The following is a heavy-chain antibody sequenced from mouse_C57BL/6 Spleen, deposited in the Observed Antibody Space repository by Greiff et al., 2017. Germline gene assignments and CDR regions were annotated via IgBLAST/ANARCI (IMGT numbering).Heavy chain of an antibody. J-gene: IGHJ3*01. V-gene: IGHV5-17*01. CDR2: ISSGSSTI. Sequence: EVKVEESGGGLVKPGGSLKLSCAASGFTFSDYGMHWVRQAPEKGLEWVAYISSGSSTIYYADTVKGRFTISRDNAKNTLFLQMTSLRSEDTAMYYCARGWDKATWFAYWGQGTLVTVSA. D-gene: IGHD4-1*01. CDR3: ARGWDKATWFAY. CDR1: GFTFSDYG.